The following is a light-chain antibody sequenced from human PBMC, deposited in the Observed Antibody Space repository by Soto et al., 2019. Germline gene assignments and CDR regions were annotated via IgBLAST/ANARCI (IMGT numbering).Light chain of an antibody. CDR3: CSCTRSGSFV. CDR2: EVN. J-gene: IGLJ1*01. Sequence: QSVLTQPASVSGSPGQPITISCTGTSSDVGIYNLVSWYQHFPGKAPKLMIYEVNKRPSGVSNRFSGSKSGSTASLTISGLQADDEADYYCCSCTRSGSFVFGTGTKV. CDR1: SSDVGIYNL. V-gene: IGLV2-23*02.